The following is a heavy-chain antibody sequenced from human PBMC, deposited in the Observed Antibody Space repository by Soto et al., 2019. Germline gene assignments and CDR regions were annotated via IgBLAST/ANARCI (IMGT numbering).Heavy chain of an antibody. CDR2: IKSRADGETK. D-gene: IGHD6-13*01. J-gene: IGHJ5*02. Sequence: EMHLVDSGGGLVKPGGSLRLSCAASGFTFSHAWMSWVRQAPGKGLEWVGRIKSRADGETKDYGAPVRGRFTISKDDSKTRLYLQMNSLKTENTAIYYCTVIKRPDRYSPSGYRFDPWGPGTLVTVSS. CDR1: GFTFSHAW. CDR3: TVIKRPDRYSPSGYRFDP. V-gene: IGHV3-15*01.